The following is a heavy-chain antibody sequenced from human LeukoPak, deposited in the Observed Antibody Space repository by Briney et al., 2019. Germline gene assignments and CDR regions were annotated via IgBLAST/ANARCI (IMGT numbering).Heavy chain of an antibody. V-gene: IGHV4-59*08. J-gene: IGHJ4*02. CDR1: GGSISSYY. CDR3: ARHQDYYFDY. Sequence: PSETLFLTCTVSGGSISSYYWSWIRQPPGKGLEWIGYIYYSGSTNYNPSLKSRVTISVDTSKNQFSLKLSSVTAADTAVYYCARHQDYYFDYWGQGTLVTVSS. CDR2: IYYSGST.